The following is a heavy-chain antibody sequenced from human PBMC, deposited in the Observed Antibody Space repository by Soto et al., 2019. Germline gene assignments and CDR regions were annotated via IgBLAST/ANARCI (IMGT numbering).Heavy chain of an antibody. Sequence: ALVKVSGKVTGYTFTVYNMDWVRQAPGQGLEWMGWINPTSGGTNYAQKFQGRVTMTRDTSISTAYMELSSLRSDDTAVYYCARDGKGGYYDSSGFRYRSRFDL. D-gene: IGHD3-22*01. J-gene: IGHJ2*01. V-gene: IGHV1-2*02. CDR3: ARDGKGGYYDSSGFRYRSRFDL. CDR1: GYTFTVYN. CDR2: INPTSGGT.